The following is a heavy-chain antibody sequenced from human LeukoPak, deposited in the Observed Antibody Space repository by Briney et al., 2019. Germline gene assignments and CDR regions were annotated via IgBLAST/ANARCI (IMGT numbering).Heavy chain of an antibody. CDR2: IYTSGST. J-gene: IGHJ6*03. D-gene: IGHD4-17*01. CDR1: EFSLSTSGM. CDR3: ARASDYGYYYYYMDV. V-gene: IGHV4-61*02. Sequence: SGPALVKPTQTLTLTCTFSEFSLSTSGMCVSWIRQPAGKGLEWIGRIYTSGSTNYNPSLKSRVTMSVDTSKNQFSLKLSSVTAADTAVYYCARASDYGYYYYYMDVWGKGTTVTISS.